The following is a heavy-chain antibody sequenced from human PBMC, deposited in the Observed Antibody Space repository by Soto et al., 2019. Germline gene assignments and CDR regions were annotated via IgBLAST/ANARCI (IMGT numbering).Heavy chain of an antibody. J-gene: IGHJ4*02. Sequence: PGGSLRLSCAASGFTFSSYGMHWVRQAPGKGLEWVSGITDDGNKTYYADSVKGRFTISRDNSKNTLYLQMNSLRAEDTAIYYCARDRTMIVVGYYFDYWGQGTLVTVSS. D-gene: IGHD3-22*01. CDR2: ITDDGNKT. V-gene: IGHV3-30*03. CDR1: GFTFSSYG. CDR3: ARDRTMIVVGYYFDY.